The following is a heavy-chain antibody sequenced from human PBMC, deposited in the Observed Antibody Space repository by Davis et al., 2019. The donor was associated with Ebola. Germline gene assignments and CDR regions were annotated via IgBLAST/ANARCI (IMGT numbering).Heavy chain of an antibody. J-gene: IGHJ4*02. CDR3: ARYDSSGYADFDY. CDR1: GYTFTSFY. Sequence: ASVKVSCKASGYTFTSFYMHWVRQAPGQGPEWMGIINPSGGSTSYAQKFQGRVTMTRDTSTSTVYMELSSLRSEDTAVYYCARYDSSGYADFDYWGQGTLVTVSS. CDR2: INPSGGST. D-gene: IGHD3-22*01. V-gene: IGHV1-46*01.